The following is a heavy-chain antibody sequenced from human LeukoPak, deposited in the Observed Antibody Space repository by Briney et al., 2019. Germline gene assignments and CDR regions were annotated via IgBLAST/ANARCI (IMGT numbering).Heavy chain of an antibody. J-gene: IGHJ4*02. D-gene: IGHD5-18*01. CDR3: TTDATWIQLWLPYDY. CDR1: GFTFSNAW. Sequence: PGGSLRLSCAASGFTFSNAWMSWVRQAPGKGLEWVGRIKSKTDGGTTDYAAPVKGRFTISRDDSKNTLYLQINSLKTEDTAVYYCTTDATWIQLWLPYDYWGQGTLVTVSS. V-gene: IGHV3-15*01. CDR2: IKSKTDGGTT.